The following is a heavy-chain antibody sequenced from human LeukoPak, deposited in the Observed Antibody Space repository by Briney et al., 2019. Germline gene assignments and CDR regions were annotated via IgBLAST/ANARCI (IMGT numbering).Heavy chain of an antibody. CDR2: IVPIFGTA. CDR3: ARDPGMVRGVFMHYFDY. D-gene: IGHD3-10*01. Sequence: SVKVCCKASGGTFSSYAINWVRQAPGQGLEWMGMIVPIFGTANYAQKFQGRVTITTDEFTSTAYMELSSLRSEDTAVYYCARDPGMVRGVFMHYFDYWGQGTLVTVSS. J-gene: IGHJ4*02. CDR1: GGTFSSYA. V-gene: IGHV1-69*05.